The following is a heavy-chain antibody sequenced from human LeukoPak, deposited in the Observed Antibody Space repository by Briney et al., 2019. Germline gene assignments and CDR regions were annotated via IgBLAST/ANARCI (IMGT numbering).Heavy chain of an antibody. D-gene: IGHD6-6*01. V-gene: IGHV3-21*01. CDR1: GFTFSSYG. CDR2: ISSSSSYI. Sequence: PGGSLRLSCAASGFTFSSYGMHWVRQAPGKGLEWVSSISSSSSYIYYADSVKGRFTISRDNAKNSLYLQMNSLRAEDTAVYYCARDLGGSSSLCSDYWGQGTLVTVSS. J-gene: IGHJ4*02. CDR3: ARDLGGSSSLCSDY.